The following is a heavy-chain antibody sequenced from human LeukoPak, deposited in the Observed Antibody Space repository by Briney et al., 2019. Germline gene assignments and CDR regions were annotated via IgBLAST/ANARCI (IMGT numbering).Heavy chain of an antibody. CDR1: GFTFGSYA. D-gene: IGHD3-9*01. CDR3: AKAANYAILTGYYLDY. Sequence: GGSLRLSCAASGFTFGSYAMTWVRQAPGKGLEWVSAITGGGDTTYYADSVKGRFTISRDNAKNTLYLQMNNLTAEATAIYSCAKAANYAILTGYYLDYWGEGTLVTVSS. CDR2: ITGGGDTT. J-gene: IGHJ4*02. V-gene: IGHV3-23*01.